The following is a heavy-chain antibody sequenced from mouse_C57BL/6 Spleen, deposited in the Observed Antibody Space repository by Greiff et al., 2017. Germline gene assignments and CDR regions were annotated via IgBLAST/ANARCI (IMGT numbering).Heavy chain of an antibody. J-gene: IGHJ3*01. V-gene: IGHV1-50*01. Sequence: VQLQQPGAELVKPGASVKLSCKASGYTFTSYWMQWVKQRPGQGLEWIGEIDPSDSYTNYNQKFKGKATLTVDTSSSTAYMQLSSLTSEDSAVYYCARGGLLWFAYWGQGTLVTVSA. CDR1: GYTFTSYW. D-gene: IGHD1-1*01. CDR3: ARGGLLWFAY. CDR2: IDPSDSYT.